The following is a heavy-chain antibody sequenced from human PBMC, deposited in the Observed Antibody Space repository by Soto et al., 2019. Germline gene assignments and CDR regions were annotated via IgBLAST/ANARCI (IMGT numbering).Heavy chain of an antibody. Sequence: GGSLRLSCAASGFTFSSSAMSWVRQAPGKGLEWVSSLSGTGGSTYYAVSVKGRFTISRDSSKNTLYLQMNSLRVEDTAVYYCAKYYSSSWFFDFWGQGTPVTVSS. V-gene: IGHV3-23*01. CDR3: AKYYSSSWFFDF. CDR2: LSGTGGST. D-gene: IGHD6-13*01. J-gene: IGHJ4*02. CDR1: GFTFSSSA.